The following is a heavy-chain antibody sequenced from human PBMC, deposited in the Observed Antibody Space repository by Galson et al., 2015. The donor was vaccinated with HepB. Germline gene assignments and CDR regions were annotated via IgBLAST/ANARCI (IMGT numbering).Heavy chain of an antibody. Sequence: SLRLSCAASGFTFSSYWMHWVRQAPGKGLVWVSRINSDGSSTSYADSVKGRFTISRDNAKNTLYLQMNSLRAEDTAVYYCAREKRGGSYYGDDAGLYYWGQGTLVTVSS. CDR3: AREKRGGSYYGDDAGLYY. CDR1: GFTFSSYW. D-gene: IGHD1-26*01. J-gene: IGHJ4*02. V-gene: IGHV3-74*01. CDR2: INSDGSST.